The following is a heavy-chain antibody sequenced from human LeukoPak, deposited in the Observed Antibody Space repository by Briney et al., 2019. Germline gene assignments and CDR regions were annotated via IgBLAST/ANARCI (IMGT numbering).Heavy chain of an antibody. V-gene: IGHV3-23*01. CDR1: GFTFSNYA. Sequence: GGSLRLSCAASGFTFSNYALSWVRQAPGKGLEWVSDISGSGGSTYYADSVKGRFTISRDNSKNTLSLQMNSLRAEDTAVYYCARDLGSSADYWGQGTLVTVSS. D-gene: IGHD6-13*01. J-gene: IGHJ4*02. CDR3: ARDLGSSADY. CDR2: ISGSGGST.